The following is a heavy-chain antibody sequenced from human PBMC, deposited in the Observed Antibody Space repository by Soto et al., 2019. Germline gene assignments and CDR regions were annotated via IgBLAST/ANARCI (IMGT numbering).Heavy chain of an antibody. V-gene: IGHV2-5*01. CDR3: ALTAMVRGYSDAFDI. Sequence: QITLKESGPTLVKPTQTLTLTCTFSGFSLSTSGVGVGWIRQPPGKALEWLALIYWNDDKRYSPSLKSRLTITKDTSKNQVVLTMTNMDPVDTATYYCALTAMVRGYSDAFDIWGQGTMVTVSS. D-gene: IGHD3-10*01. CDR1: GFSLSTSGVG. J-gene: IGHJ3*02. CDR2: IYWNDDK.